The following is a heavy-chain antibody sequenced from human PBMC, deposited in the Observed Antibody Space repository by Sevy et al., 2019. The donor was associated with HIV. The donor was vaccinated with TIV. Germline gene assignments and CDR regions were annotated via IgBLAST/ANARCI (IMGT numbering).Heavy chain of an antibody. CDR1: GFTFSNAW. CDR3: TTDPIGYCSGGSCPIDY. CDR2: IKSKTDGGTT. Sequence: GGSLSLSCAASGFTFSNAWMSWVRQAPGKGLEWVGRIKSKTDGGTTDYAAPVKGRFTISRDDSKNTLYLQMNSLKTEDTAVYYCTTDPIGYCSGGSCPIDYWGQGTLVTVSS. D-gene: IGHD2-15*01. J-gene: IGHJ4*02. V-gene: IGHV3-15*01.